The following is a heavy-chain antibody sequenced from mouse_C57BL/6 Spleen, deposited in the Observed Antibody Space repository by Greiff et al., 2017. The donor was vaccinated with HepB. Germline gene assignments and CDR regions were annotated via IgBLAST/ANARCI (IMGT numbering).Heavy chain of an antibody. CDR3: TYDSSEDWFAY. D-gene: IGHD1-1*01. CDR2: IYPGNSDT. CDR1: GYTFTSYW. J-gene: IGHJ3*01. Sequence: EVQLQQSGTVLARPGASVKMSCKTSGYTFTSYWMHWVKQRPGQGLEWIGAIYPGNSDTSYNQKFKGKAKLTADTSASTAYMELSSLTNEDSAVYYCTYDSSEDWFAYWGQVTLVTVSA. V-gene: IGHV1-5*01.